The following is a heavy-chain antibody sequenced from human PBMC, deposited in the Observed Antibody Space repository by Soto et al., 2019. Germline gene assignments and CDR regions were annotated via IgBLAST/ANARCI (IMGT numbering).Heavy chain of an antibody. CDR2: ISGSGGST. V-gene: IGHV3-23*01. D-gene: IGHD6-13*01. J-gene: IGHJ4*02. CDR1: GFTFSSYA. CDR3: AKEEVYSCSWSLDY. Sequence: GGSLRLSCAASGFTFSSYAMSWVRQAPGKGLEWVSAISGSGGSTYYADSVKGRFTISRDNSKNTLYLQMNSLRAEDTSVYYCAKEEVYSCSWSLDYWGQGTLVTVSS.